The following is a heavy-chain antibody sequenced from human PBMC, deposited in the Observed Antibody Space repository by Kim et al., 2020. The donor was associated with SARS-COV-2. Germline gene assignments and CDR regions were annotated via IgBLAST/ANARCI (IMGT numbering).Heavy chain of an antibody. CDR3: ARSPESTSCYNY. V-gene: IGHV3-74*01. J-gene: IGHJ4*02. CDR1: GFTFSSYW. CDR2: INSDGSST. D-gene: IGHD2-2*02. Sequence: GGSLRLSCAASGFTFSSYWMNWVRQAPGKGLVWVSRINSDGSSTSYADSVRGRFTISRDNAKNTLYLQMNSLRAEDTAVYYCARSPESTSCYNYWGQGTLVTVSS.